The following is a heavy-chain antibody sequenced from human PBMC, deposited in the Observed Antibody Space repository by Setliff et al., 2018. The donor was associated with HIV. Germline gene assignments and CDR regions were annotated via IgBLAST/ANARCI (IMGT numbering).Heavy chain of an antibody. V-gene: IGHV4-38-2*01. J-gene: IGHJ5*02. CDR2: IYHSGST. CDR1: GYSISSGYY. Sequence: SETLSLTCAVSGYSISSGYYWGWIRQPPGKGLEWIGSIYHSGSTYNNPSLKSRVTISVDTSKNQFSLKLSSVTAADTAVYYCARGQPQGGGTYWSALMAGWFDPWGQGTLVTVSS. CDR3: ARGQPQGGGTYWSALMAGWFDP. D-gene: IGHD1-26*01.